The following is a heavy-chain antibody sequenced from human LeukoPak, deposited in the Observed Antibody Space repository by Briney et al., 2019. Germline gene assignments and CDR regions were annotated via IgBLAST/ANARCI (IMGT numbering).Heavy chain of an antibody. CDR3: AXXXXXXXYEGNGYYYFDY. D-gene: IGHD3-22*01. J-gene: IGHJ4*02. V-gene: IGHV4-34*01. CDR2: ITHSGST. CDR1: GGSFSGYY. Sequence: SETLSLTCAVYGGSFSGYYWSWIRQPPGKGLEWIGEITHSGSTNYNPSLKSRVTISTDTSNHHFSLRLSSVTAADMAVYYCAXXXXXXXYEGNGYYYFDYWGQGTLVTVSS.